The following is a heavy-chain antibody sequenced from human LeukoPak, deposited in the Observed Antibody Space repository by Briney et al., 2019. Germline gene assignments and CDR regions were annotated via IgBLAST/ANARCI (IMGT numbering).Heavy chain of an antibody. V-gene: IGHV3-30-3*01. Sequence: GGSLRLSCAASGFTFSSYAMHWVRQAPGKGLEWVAVISYDGSNKYYADSVKGRFTISRDNSKNTLYLQMNSLRAEDTAVYYCARDISYSLWSGGKGFDYWGQGTLVTVSS. D-gene: IGHD3-10*01. CDR2: ISYDGSNK. CDR3: ARDISYSLWSGGKGFDY. CDR1: GFTFSSYA. J-gene: IGHJ4*02.